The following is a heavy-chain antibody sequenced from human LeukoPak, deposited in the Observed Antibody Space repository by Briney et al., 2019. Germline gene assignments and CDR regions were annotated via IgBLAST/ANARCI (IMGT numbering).Heavy chain of an antibody. V-gene: IGHV3-21*04. Sequence: GGSLRLSCAASGFTFSSYGMNWVRQAPGKGLEWVSSISSSSSYIYYADSVKGRFTISRDNAKNSLYLQMNSLRAEDTAVYYCARDPSRGSGWFDPWGQGTLVTVSS. CDR3: ARDPSRGSGWFDP. J-gene: IGHJ5*02. CDR2: ISSSSSYI. CDR1: GFTFSSYG. D-gene: IGHD3-16*01.